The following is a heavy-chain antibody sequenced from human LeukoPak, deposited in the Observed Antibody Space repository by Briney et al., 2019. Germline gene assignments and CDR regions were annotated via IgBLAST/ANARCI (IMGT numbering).Heavy chain of an antibody. CDR3: ARVGSMVRGSLPFDP. J-gene: IGHJ5*02. V-gene: IGHV4-4*07. D-gene: IGHD3-10*01. CDR2: IYTSGNT. Sequence: SETLSLTCTVSGGSFSIYYWSWIRQPAGKGLEWIGRIYTSGNTYYNPSLKSRVTISVDTSKNQFSLKLSSVTAADTAVYYCARVGSMVRGSLPFDPWGQGTLVTVSS. CDR1: GGSFSIYY.